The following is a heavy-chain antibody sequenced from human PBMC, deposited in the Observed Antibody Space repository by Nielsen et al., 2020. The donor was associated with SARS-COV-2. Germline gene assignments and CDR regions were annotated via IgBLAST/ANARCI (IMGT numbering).Heavy chain of an antibody. CDR2: ISYDGSNK. Sequence: GGSLRLSCAASGFTFSSYGMHWVRQAPGKGLEWVAVISYDGSNKYYADSVKGRFTISRDNSKNTLYLQMNSLRAEDTAVYYCAKHSGVDTAMDFDYWGQGTLVTVSS. CDR3: AKHSGVDTAMDFDY. CDR1: GFTFSSYG. V-gene: IGHV3-30*18. J-gene: IGHJ4*02. D-gene: IGHD5-18*01.